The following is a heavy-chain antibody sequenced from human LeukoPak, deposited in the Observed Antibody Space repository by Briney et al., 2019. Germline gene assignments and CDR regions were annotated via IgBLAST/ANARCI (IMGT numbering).Heavy chain of an antibody. CDR1: GFTFSTYA. CDR3: ARVNTIFGVDIVSLGAEFEF. Sequence: GGSLRLSCGASGFTFSTYAMHWVRQAPGKGLECVSVISYDGTKKDYADSVEGRFTISRDNSNDTLYPQMNSLRPEDTALYYCARVNTIFGVDIVSLGAEFEFWGQGTLVTVSS. D-gene: IGHD3-3*02. CDR2: ISYDGTKK. V-gene: IGHV3-30*03. J-gene: IGHJ4*02.